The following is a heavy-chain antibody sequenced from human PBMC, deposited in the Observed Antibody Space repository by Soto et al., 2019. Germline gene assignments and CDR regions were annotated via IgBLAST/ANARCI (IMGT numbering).Heavy chain of an antibody. CDR2: FDPEDGET. CDR3: ATCQGDDDTEPYDYYYGMDV. CDR1: GYTLTELS. Sequence: ASVKVSCKVSGYTLTELSMHWVRQAPGKGLEWMGGFDPEDGETIYAQKFQGRVTMTEDTSTDTAYMELSSLRSEDTAVYYCATCQGDDDTEPYDYYYGMDVWGQGTTVTVSS. D-gene: IGHD3-22*01. V-gene: IGHV1-24*01. J-gene: IGHJ6*02.